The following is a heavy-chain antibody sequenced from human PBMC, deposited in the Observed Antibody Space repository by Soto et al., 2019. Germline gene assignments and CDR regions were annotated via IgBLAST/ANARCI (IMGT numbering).Heavy chain of an antibody. V-gene: IGHV1-58*01. CDR1: GFTFTSSA. D-gene: IGHD3-22*01. Sequence: GASVKVSCKASGFTFTSSAVQWVRQARGQRLEWIGWIVVGSGNTNYAQKFQERVTITRDMSTSTAYMELSSLRSEDTAVYYCAADTGYDSSGYHFDCWGQGTLVTVSS. CDR3: AADTGYDSSGYHFDC. J-gene: IGHJ4*02. CDR2: IVVGSGNT.